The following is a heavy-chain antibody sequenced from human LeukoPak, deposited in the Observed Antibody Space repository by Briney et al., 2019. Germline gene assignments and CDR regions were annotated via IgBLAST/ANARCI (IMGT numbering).Heavy chain of an antibody. V-gene: IGHV1-69*05. CDR1: GGTFSSYA. D-gene: IGHD3-22*01. Sequence: SVKVSCKASGGTFSSYAISWVRQAPGQGLEWIGRIIPIFGTANYAQKFQGRVTITTDESTSTAYMELSSLRSEDTAVCYCAPHSDSRSDFDIWGQGTMVTVSS. CDR3: APHSDSRSDFDI. J-gene: IGHJ3*02. CDR2: IIPIFGTA.